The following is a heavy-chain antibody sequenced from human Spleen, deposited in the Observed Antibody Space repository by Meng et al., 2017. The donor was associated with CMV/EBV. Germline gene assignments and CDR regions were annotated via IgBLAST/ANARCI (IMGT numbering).Heavy chain of an antibody. V-gene: IGHV3-11*01. J-gene: IGHJ4*02. Sequence: SFSVSGFTFSDEYMTWIRQAPGKGLEWVSYITTSTTSRKYYADSVKGRFTISRDNTKNSLSLEMNSLRVEDTAIYYCAKGVRGGAIDYWGQGTLVTVSS. CDR3: AKGVRGGAIDY. CDR2: ITTSTTSRK. CDR1: GFTFSDEY. D-gene: IGHD3-16*01.